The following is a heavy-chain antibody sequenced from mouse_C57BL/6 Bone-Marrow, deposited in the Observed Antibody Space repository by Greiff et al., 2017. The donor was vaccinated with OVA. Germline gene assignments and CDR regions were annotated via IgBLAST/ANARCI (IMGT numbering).Heavy chain of an antibody. V-gene: IGHV1-15*01. Sequence: VQLQQSGAELVRPGASVTLSCKASGYTFTDYEMHWVKQTPVHGLEWIGAIDPETGGTAYNQKFKGKAILTADKSSSTAYMELRSLTSEDSAVYYCTRCDDGYYCFAYWGQGTLVTVSA. CDR2: IDPETGGT. CDR3: TRCDDGYYCFAY. D-gene: IGHD2-3*01. J-gene: IGHJ3*01. CDR1: GYTFTDYE.